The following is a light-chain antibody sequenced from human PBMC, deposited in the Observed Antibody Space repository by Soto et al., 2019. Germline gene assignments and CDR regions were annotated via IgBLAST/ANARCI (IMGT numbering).Light chain of an antibody. CDR3: QQYVSTPLT. V-gene: IGKV3-20*01. CDR2: GAS. CDR1: QSVRSSH. Sequence: EIVLTQSPGTLSLSPGERATLSCRTSQSVRSSHLAWYQQKPGQAPRLLIYGASSRATGIPDRFSGSGSGTDFTLTISRLEPEDFAVYYCQQYVSTPLTFGGGTKVDIK. J-gene: IGKJ4*01.